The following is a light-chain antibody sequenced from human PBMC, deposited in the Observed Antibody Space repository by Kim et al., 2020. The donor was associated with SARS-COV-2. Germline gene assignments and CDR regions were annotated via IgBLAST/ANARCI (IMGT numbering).Light chain of an antibody. V-gene: IGKV2-30*01. CDR2: KVS. CDR3: MQVTHWPPIP. Sequence: DVVMTQSPLSLPVTLGQPASISCRSSQSLVYSDGNTYLNWFQQRPGQSPRRLIYKVSNRDSGVPDRFSGSGSGTDFTLKITRVRPEDFGVYSCMQVTHWPPIPFAQGTR. J-gene: IGKJ5*01. CDR1: QSLVYSDGNTY.